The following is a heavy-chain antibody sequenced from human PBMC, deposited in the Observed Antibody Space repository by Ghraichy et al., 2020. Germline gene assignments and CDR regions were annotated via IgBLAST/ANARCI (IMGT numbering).Heavy chain of an antibody. CDR3: ASTPANDIFNGYYNFDH. CDR1: GGSIRSYF. V-gene: IGHV4-59*01. Sequence: SETLSLTCAVSGGSIRSYFWSWLRQPPGKGLEWIGYGFYSGSTKYNPSLKSRVTISVDTSKNHFSLSLNSVTAADTAVYYCASTPANDIFNGYYNFDHWGQGTLATVSS. CDR2: GFYSGST. D-gene: IGHD3-9*01. J-gene: IGHJ4*02.